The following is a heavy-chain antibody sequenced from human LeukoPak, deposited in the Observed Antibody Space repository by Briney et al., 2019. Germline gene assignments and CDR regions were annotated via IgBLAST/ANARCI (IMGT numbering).Heavy chain of an antibody. Sequence: VKPGGSLRLSCAASGFTFSDYYMSWIRQAPGRGLEWMSYISWDSSYTSYADSVKGRFTVSRDNAQKSLYLQMDSLRAEDTAVYYCARGHYGMDVWGQGTTVTVS. CDR1: GFTFSDYY. CDR3: ARGHYGMDV. CDR2: ISWDSSYT. V-gene: IGHV3-11*05. J-gene: IGHJ6*02.